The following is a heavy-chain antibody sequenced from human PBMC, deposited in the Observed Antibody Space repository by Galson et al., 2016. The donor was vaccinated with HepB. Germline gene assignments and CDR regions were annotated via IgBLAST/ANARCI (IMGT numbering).Heavy chain of an antibody. CDR2: ISRSGDST. CDR3: VQGCTPPAV. D-gene: IGHD4/OR15-4a*01. CDR1: GFTFSNYG. Sequence: SLRLSCAASGFTFSNYGMTWVRQAPGKGLEVVSSISRSGDSTDYADSVKGRFTISRDNSKNTLSLQMNSLTADTTAIYYCVQGCTPPAVWGKGTTVTVSS. V-gene: IGHV3-23*01. J-gene: IGHJ6*04.